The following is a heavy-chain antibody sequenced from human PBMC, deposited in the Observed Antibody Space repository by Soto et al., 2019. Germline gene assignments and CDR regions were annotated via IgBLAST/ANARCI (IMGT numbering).Heavy chain of an antibody. J-gene: IGHJ4*02. CDR3: ARDFTGWPPDGVDS. Sequence: QVHLVQSGAEVKMPGASVKVSCKASGFTFTSYAITWVRQAPGQGLEWMGWISAYNGNTKYAQHLQGRVTMTTDSSTSTAYMELGSLTSDDTAIYFCARDFTGWPPDGVDSWGQGTLVTVSA. D-gene: IGHD3-16*01. CDR1: GFTFTSYA. CDR2: ISAYNGNT. V-gene: IGHV1-18*01.